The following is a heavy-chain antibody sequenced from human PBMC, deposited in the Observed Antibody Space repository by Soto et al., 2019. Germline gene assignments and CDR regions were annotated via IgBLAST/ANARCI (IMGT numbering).Heavy chain of an antibody. V-gene: IGHV1-18*04. CDR3: SRAGTYYYGSGSPYYYGMDV. CDR1: GYTFTSYG. D-gene: IGHD3-10*01. CDR2: ISGYNGNT. Sequence: QVQLVQSGAEVKKPGASVKVSCKASGYTFTSYGVSWVRQAPGQGLEWMGWISGYNGNTNYAQKLQGRVTMTTDTSTGTAYMELRSLRSDDTAVYYCSRAGTYYYGSGSPYYYGMDVWGQGITVTVSS. J-gene: IGHJ6*02.